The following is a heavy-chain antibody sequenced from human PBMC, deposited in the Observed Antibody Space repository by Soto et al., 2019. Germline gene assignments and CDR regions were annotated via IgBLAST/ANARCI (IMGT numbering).Heavy chain of an antibody. V-gene: IGHV1-3*01. CDR3: ASSGVPNQAFTIFESYGMDV. J-gene: IGHJ6*02. CDR2: INAGNGNT. Sequence: ASVKVSCKASGYTFTSYAMHWVRQAPGQRLEWLGWINAGNGNTKYSQKFQGRVTITRDTSASTAYMELSSLRSEDTAVYYCASSGVPNQAFTIFESYGMDVWGQGTTVTVSS. D-gene: IGHD3-3*01. CDR1: GYTFTSYA.